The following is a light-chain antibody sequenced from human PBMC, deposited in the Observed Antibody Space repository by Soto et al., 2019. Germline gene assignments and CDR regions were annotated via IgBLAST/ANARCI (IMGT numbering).Light chain of an antibody. CDR2: DVS. V-gene: IGLV2-14*01. CDR3: SSYTSSSTMV. J-gene: IGLJ2*01. CDR1: SSDVGGYNY. Sequence: QSALTQPASVSGSPGQSITISCTGTSSDVGGYNYVSWYQQHPGKAPKLMIYDVSNRPSGVCNRFSGSKSGNTASLTISGLQAEDEADYYCSSYTSSSTMVFVGGTKLTV.